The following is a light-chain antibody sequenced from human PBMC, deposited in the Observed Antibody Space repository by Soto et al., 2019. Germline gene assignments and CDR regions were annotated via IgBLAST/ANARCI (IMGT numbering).Light chain of an antibody. Sequence: EILLTQSPATLSLSPGEGATLSCRASQSIYSKLAWYQQRRGQTPRLLIYDASSRATGIPARFSGSGFGTEFTLTISSLQSEDFAVYYCQQYDSWPPLTFDGGTKVEIK. J-gene: IGKJ4*01. CDR2: DAS. CDR3: QQYDSWPPLT. V-gene: IGKV3-15*01. CDR1: QSIYSK.